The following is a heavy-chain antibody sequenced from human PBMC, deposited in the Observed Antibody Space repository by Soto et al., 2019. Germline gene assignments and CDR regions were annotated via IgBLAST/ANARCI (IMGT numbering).Heavy chain of an antibody. CDR3: ARDYGYGYWGVIHSPLLFDY. V-gene: IGHV3-30-3*01. CDR2: ISYDGSNK. Sequence: QVQLVESGGGVVQPGRSLRLSCAASGFTFSSYAMHWVRQAPGKGLEWVAVISYDGSNKYYADSVKGRFTISRDNSKNTXYXXMNSLRAEDTAVYYCARDYGYGYWGVIHSPLLFDYWGQGTLVTVSS. D-gene: IGHD5-12*01. J-gene: IGHJ4*02. CDR1: GFTFSSYA.